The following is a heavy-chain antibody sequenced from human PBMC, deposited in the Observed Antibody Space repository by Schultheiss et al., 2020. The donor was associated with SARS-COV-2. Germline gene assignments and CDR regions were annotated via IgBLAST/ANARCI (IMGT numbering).Heavy chain of an antibody. J-gene: IGHJ4*02. V-gene: IGHV4-4*07. D-gene: IGHD1-26*01. CDR1: GGSISSYY. Sequence: SETLSLTCTVSGGSISSYYWSWIRQPAGKGLEWIGRIYTSGSTNYNPSLKSRVTISVDTSKNQFSLKLSSVTAADTAVYYCARRWELPPTFDYWGQGTLVTVSS. CDR3: ARRWELPPTFDY. CDR2: IYTSGST.